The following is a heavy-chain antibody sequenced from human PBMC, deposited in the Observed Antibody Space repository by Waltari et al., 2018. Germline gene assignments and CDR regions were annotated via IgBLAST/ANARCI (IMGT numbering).Heavy chain of an antibody. CDR3: AREYCGGDCNHGWFDP. Sequence: QVQLVQSGAEVKKPGASVKISCKASGYTFTGDYMHWVRQAPGQGLEWMGWINPNSGGTNYAQKFQGRVTMTRDTSIRTAYMELSRLRSDDTAVYYCAREYCGGDCNHGWFDPWGQGTLVTVSS. CDR1: GYTFTGDY. J-gene: IGHJ5*02. V-gene: IGHV1-2*02. D-gene: IGHD2-21*01. CDR2: INPNSGGT.